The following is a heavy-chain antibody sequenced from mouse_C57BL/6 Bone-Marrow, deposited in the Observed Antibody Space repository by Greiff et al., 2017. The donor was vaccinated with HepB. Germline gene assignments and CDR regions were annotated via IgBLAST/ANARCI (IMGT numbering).Heavy chain of an antibody. V-gene: IGHV1-19*01. CDR2: INPYNGGT. CDR1: GYTFTDYY. Sequence: VQLKESGPVLVKPGASVKMSCKASGYTFTDYYMNWVKQSHGKSLEWIGVINPYNGGTSYNQKFKGKATLTVDKSSSTAYMELNSLTSEDSAVYYCARIYYGNPLSYWGQGTLVTVSA. D-gene: IGHD2-1*01. J-gene: IGHJ3*01. CDR3: ARIYYGNPLSY.